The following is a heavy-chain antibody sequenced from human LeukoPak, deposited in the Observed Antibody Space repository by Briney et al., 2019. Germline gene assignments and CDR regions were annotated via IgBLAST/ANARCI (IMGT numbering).Heavy chain of an antibody. D-gene: IGHD6-13*01. CDR3: AREGRAAAGTDWFDS. J-gene: IGHJ5*01. V-gene: IGHV3-48*03. CDR1: GFIFSSYE. Sequence: GGSLRLSCAASGFIFSSYEMNWVRQAPGKGLELVSYIDSTGTTIYYADSVKGRFTISRDNAKNSLYLQMNSLTAEDTAVYYCAREGRAAAGTDWFDSWGQGTLVTVSS. CDR2: IDSTGTTI.